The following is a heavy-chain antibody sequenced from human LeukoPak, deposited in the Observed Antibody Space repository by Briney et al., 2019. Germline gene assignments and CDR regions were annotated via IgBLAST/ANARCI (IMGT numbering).Heavy chain of an antibody. J-gene: IGHJ4*02. Sequence: SETLSLTCTVSGGSISTYYWSWIRQAPGKGLEWIGYINYSGSTDYNPSLKSRVTISVDTSRNQLSLKMRSVTAADTAVYYCAREYSSFEYWGQGTLVTVSS. CDR2: INYSGST. CDR3: AREYSSFEY. CDR1: GGSISTYY. V-gene: IGHV4-59*01. D-gene: IGHD6-13*01.